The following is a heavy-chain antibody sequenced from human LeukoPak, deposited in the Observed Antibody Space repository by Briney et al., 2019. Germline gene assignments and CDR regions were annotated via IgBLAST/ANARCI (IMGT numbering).Heavy chain of an antibody. D-gene: IGHD5-18*01. J-gene: IGHJ4*02. CDR3: AGGGYNLFDY. CDR1: GGPISSYY. V-gene: IGHV4-59*01. CDR2: IYYSGST. Sequence: SETLSLTCTVSGGPISSYYWSWIRQPPGKGLEWIGYIYYSGSTNYNPSLKSRVTISVDTSKNQFSLKLSSVTAADTAVYYCAGGGYNLFDYWGQGTLVTVSS.